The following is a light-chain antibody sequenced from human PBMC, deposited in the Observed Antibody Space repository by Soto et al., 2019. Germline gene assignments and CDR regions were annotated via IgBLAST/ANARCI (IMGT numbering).Light chain of an antibody. CDR2: KAS. CDR1: QSITSW. CDR3: QHYNSFPWT. J-gene: IGKJ1*01. Sequence: DIQMTQSPSTLSASVGDRVTITCRASQSITSWLAWYQQKPGKAPKLLIHKASSLESGVPSRFSGSGSGTEFTLTISSLQPDDFATYYCQHYNSFPWTFGLGTKVDIK. V-gene: IGKV1-5*03.